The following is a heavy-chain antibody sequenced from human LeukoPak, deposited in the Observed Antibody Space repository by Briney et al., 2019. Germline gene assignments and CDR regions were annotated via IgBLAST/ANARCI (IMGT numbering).Heavy chain of an antibody. Sequence: GGSLRLSCAASGFTFSSYGMHWVRQAPGKGLEWVSSISSSSSYIYYADSVKGRFTISRDNAKNSLYLQMNSLRAEDTAVYYCARATLDYYDSSGPPADYWGQGTLVTVSS. D-gene: IGHD3-22*01. V-gene: IGHV3-21*01. J-gene: IGHJ4*02. CDR2: ISSSSSYI. CDR1: GFTFSSYG. CDR3: ARATLDYYDSSGPPADY.